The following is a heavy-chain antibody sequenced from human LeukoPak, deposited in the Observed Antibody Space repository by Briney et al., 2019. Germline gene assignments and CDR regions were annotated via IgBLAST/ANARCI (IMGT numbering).Heavy chain of an antibody. Sequence: GGSLRLSCAASGFTVSSNYMSWVRQAPGKGLEWVSVIYSGGSTYYADSVKGRFTISRDNSKNTLLLQMNSLTAEDTAVYYCAKEKQQVVQVGAFDIWGHGTMVTVSS. J-gene: IGHJ3*02. V-gene: IGHV3-53*05. D-gene: IGHD6-13*01. CDR1: GFTVSSNY. CDR2: IYSGGST. CDR3: AKEKQQVVQVGAFDI.